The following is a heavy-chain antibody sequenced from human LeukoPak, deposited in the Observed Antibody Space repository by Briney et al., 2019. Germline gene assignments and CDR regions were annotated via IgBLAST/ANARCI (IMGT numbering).Heavy chain of an antibody. J-gene: IGHJ6*03. CDR1: GFTFSSYW. D-gene: IGHD1/OR15-1a*01. CDR3: AREGTGSYMDV. CDR2: IKQDGSEK. Sequence: GGSLRLSCAAFGFTFSSYWMSWVRQAPGKGLEWVANIKQDGSEKYYVDSVKGRFTISRDNAKNTLYLQVNSLRVEDTAVYYCAREGTGSYMDVWGKGTTVTVSS. V-gene: IGHV3-7*01.